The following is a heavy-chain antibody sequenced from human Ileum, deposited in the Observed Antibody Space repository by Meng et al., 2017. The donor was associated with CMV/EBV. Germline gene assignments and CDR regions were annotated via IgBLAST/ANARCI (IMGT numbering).Heavy chain of an antibody. CDR3: ARDRGRDAWVEFLGGFDC. CDR2: IKQDGSQK. V-gene: IGHV3-7*01. J-gene: IGHJ4*02. D-gene: IGHD3-16*01. Sequence: GSLRLSCAASGFTFSHYWMSWVRQAPGKGLEWVANIKQDGSQKYYVDSVKGRFTISRDTAKNSLYLQMNSLRVDDTAVYYCARDRGRDAWVEFLGGFDCWGQGTLVTVSS. CDR1: GFTFSHYW.